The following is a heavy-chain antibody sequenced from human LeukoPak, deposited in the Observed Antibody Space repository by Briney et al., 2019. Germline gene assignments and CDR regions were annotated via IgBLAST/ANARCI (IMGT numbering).Heavy chain of an antibody. CDR1: GYTFTSYG. Sequence: ASVKVSCKASGYTFTSYGISWVRQAPGQGLEWMGWISAYNGNTNYAQKFQGRVTMTTDTSTSTAYMELRSLRSDDTAVYYCARDRAAMVTAWFDPWGQGTLVTVSS. J-gene: IGHJ5*02. CDR3: ARDRAAMVTAWFDP. D-gene: IGHD5-18*01. V-gene: IGHV1-18*01. CDR2: ISAYNGNT.